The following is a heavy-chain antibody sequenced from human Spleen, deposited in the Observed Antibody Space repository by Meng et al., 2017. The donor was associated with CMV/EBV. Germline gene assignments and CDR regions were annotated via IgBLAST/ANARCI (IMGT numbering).Heavy chain of an antibody. D-gene: IGHD1-14*01. CDR2: IYSDGNT. CDR3: ARGVTNAGNNHNWFDP. Sequence: GGFLRLSCAASGFTVSSSYMTWVRQAPGKGLNWVSVIYSDGNTHYEGSVKGRFTISRDSSRNTMYLQMESLRVEDTAVYYCARGVTNAGNNHNWFDPWGQGTLVTVSS. CDR1: GFTVSSSY. V-gene: IGHV3-53*01. J-gene: IGHJ5*02.